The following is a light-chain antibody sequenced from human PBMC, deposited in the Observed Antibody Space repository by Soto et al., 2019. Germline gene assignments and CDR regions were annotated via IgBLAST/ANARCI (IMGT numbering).Light chain of an antibody. J-gene: IGKJ1*01. CDR3: HQYNNWPWT. V-gene: IGKV3-15*01. Sequence: EIIMTQSPDTLSVSPGERATLSCRASQSVSDKVAWYQQTSGQPPKLLIHGASTRAAGIPAKFSGRGSGTDFALAISRLQSEDSEVYYCHQYNNWPWTFGQGTKVDIK. CDR2: GAS. CDR1: QSVSDK.